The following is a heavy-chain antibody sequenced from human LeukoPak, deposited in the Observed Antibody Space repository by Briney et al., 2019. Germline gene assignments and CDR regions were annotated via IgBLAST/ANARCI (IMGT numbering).Heavy chain of an antibody. V-gene: IGHV3-74*01. CDR3: ARISYDSSGYYDY. CDR2: IDSDGNIT. D-gene: IGHD3-22*01. J-gene: IGHJ4*02. Sequence: GGSLRLSCAASGFSFSSNSMHWVRQAPGKGLVWVSRIDSDGNITTYADSVKGRFTISRDNAKNTLYLQMNSLRAEDTAVYYCARISYDSSGYYDYWGQGTLVTVSS. CDR1: GFSFSSNS.